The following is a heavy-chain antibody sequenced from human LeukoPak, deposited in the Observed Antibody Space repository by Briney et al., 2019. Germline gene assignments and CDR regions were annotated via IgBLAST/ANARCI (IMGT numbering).Heavy chain of an antibody. CDR3: ARKNYYDSLFDY. Sequence: SETLSLTCTVSGGSISSYYWSWIRQPPGKGLEWIGYIYYSGSTNYNPSLKSRVTVSVDTAKNQFSLKLTSVTAADTAVYFCARKNYYDSLFDYWGQGALVTVSS. D-gene: IGHD3-22*01. CDR1: GGSISSYY. CDR2: IYYSGST. J-gene: IGHJ4*02. V-gene: IGHV4-59*12.